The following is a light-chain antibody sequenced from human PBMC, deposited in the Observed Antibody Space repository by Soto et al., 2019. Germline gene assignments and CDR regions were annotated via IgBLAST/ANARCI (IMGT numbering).Light chain of an antibody. CDR1: SSDVGGYNY. CDR2: DVS. J-gene: IGLJ1*01. Sequence: QSVLTQPASVSGSPGQSITISCTGTSSDVGGYNYVSWYQQHPGKAPKLMIYDVSNRPSGVSNRFSGSKSGNTASLTISELQAEDEADYYCSSYRSTTTRVFGTGTQLTVL. CDR3: SSYRSTTTRV. V-gene: IGLV2-14*03.